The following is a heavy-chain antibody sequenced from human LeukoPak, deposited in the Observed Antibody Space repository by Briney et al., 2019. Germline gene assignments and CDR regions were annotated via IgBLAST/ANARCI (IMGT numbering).Heavy chain of an antibody. Sequence: GGSLRLSCAVSGFTVSSNYMSWVRQAPGKRLEWVSVIYSDGTTYYADSVKGRFTISRDNSKNTLYLQINSLRAEDTAVYYCARGIAAAGTALYNWGQGTLLTVSS. V-gene: IGHV3-53*01. CDR3: ARGIAAAGTALYN. CDR1: GFTVSSNY. CDR2: IYSDGTT. D-gene: IGHD6-13*01. J-gene: IGHJ4*02.